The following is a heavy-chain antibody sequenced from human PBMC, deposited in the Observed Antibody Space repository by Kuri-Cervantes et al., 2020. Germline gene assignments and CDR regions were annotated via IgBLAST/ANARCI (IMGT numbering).Heavy chain of an antibody. Sequence: GESLKISCAASGFTFSSYAMSWVRQAPGKGLEWVSAIGTAGDTYYPGSVKGRFTIPRENAKNSLYLQMNSLRAGDTAVYYCARVKDYDFWSGYRGDWYFDLWGRGTLVTVSS. CDR2: IGTAGDT. V-gene: IGHV3-13*01. CDR3: ARVKDYDFWSGYRGDWYFDL. CDR1: GFTFSSYA. D-gene: IGHD3-3*01. J-gene: IGHJ2*01.